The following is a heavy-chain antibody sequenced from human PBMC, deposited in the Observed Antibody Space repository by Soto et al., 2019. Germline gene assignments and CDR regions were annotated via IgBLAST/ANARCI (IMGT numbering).Heavy chain of an antibody. CDR3: ARSTYYDYVWGSYRPKFDY. Sequence: SETLSLTCAVYGGSFSCYYWIWIRQPPGKGLEWIGEINHSGSTNYNPSLKSRVTISVDTSKNQFSLKLSSVTAADTAVYYCARSTYYDYVWGSYRPKFDYWGQGTLVTVSS. CDR1: GGSFSCYY. CDR2: INHSGST. D-gene: IGHD3-16*02. J-gene: IGHJ4*02. V-gene: IGHV4-34*01.